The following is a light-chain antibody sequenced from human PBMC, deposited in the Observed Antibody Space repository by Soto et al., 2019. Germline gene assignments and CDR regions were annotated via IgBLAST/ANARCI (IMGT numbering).Light chain of an antibody. J-gene: IGKJ1*01. CDR2: GAS. CDR3: QQHVRSPPSWT. CDR1: QSASSN. Sequence: EIVVTQSPGTLSVSPGERATLFCRVSQSASSNLACYQQKPGQAPRRLIFGASNMPTCIPDRFSGSGSGTDFTLTISRLEPEYFAVYCCQQHVRSPPSWTFAQGTKVEIK. V-gene: IGKV3-20*01.